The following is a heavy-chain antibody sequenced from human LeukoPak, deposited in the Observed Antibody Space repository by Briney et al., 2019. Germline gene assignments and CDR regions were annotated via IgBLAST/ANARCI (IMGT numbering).Heavy chain of an antibody. D-gene: IGHD3-3*01. CDR1: GFTFSSYS. CDR3: ARGTNSDQGRITIFGVAPDV. V-gene: IGHV3-21*01. Sequence: NPGGSLRLSCAASGFTFSSYSMNWVRQAPGKGLEWVSSISSSSSYIYYADSVKGRFTISRDNAKNSLYLQMNSLRAEDTAVYYCARGTNSDQGRITIFGVAPDVWGKGTTVTVSS. J-gene: IGHJ6*04. CDR2: ISSSSSYI.